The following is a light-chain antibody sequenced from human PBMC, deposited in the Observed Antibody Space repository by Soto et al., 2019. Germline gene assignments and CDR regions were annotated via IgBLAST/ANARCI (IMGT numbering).Light chain of an antibody. V-gene: IGLV2-8*01. J-gene: IGLJ1*01. CDR3: ISYTSGTSPYV. CDR1: SSDVGGYNY. Sequence: QSALTQPPSASGSPGQSVAISCTGTSSDVGGYNYVSWYQQHPGKAPKLMIYEVNKRPSGVPDRFSGSKSGNTASLTVSGLQAEDEADYYCISYTSGTSPYVFGTGTKVTVL. CDR2: EVN.